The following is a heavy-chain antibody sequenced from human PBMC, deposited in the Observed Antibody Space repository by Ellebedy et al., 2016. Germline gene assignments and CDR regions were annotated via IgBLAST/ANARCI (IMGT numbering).Heavy chain of an antibody. CDR1: GYTFTSYG. J-gene: IGHJ3*01. D-gene: IGHD6-19*01. CDR3: AKWNGGWYAFEV. Sequence: ASVKVSCKASGYTFTSYGISWVRQAPGQGLEWMGWINPNSGGTNYAQKFQGRVTMTRDTSTSTVYMELRSLRSDDTAVYYCAKWNGGWYAFEVWGQGTMVTVSS. CDR2: INPNSGGT. V-gene: IGHV1-18*01.